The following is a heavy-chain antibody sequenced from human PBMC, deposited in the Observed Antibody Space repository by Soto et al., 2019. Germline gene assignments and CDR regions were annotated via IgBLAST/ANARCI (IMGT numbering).Heavy chain of an antibody. CDR2: TIPIFGTA. CDR3: AGGGGTHSGGIGY. D-gene: IGHD2-15*01. V-gene: IGHV1-69*01. CDR1: GGTFSSYS. Sequence: QVQLVQSGAEGKKPGSSVKVSCKASGGTFSSYSINWVRQAPGQGLEWMGETIPIFGTATYAQKFQGRVTITAEESTSTAYMEVSSLGCEDTAVYYCAGGGGTHSGGIGYWGQGTVVTVSS. J-gene: IGHJ4*02.